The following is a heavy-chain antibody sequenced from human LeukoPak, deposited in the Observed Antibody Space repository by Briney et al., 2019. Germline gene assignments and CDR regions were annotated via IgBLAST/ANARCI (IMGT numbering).Heavy chain of an antibody. Sequence: SETLSLTCTVSGGSISSYYWSWIRQPPGKGLEWIGYIYTSGSTNYNPSLKSRVTISVDTSKNQFSLKLSSVTAADTAVYYCARGSNHYDSSGYSGVLWFDPWGQGTLVTVSS. CDR1: GGSISSYY. CDR3: ARGSNHYDSSGYSGVLWFDP. CDR2: IYTSGST. J-gene: IGHJ5*02. V-gene: IGHV4-4*09. D-gene: IGHD3-22*01.